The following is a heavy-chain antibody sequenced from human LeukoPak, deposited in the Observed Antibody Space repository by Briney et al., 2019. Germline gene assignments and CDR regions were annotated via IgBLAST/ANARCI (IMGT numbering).Heavy chain of an antibody. CDR3: ARPFYGDYAFDY. D-gene: IGHD4-17*01. V-gene: IGHV4-34*01. CDR1: GGSFSGYY. CDR2: INHSGST. Sequence: PSETLSLTCAVYGGSFSGYYWSWIRQPPGKGLEWIGEINHSGSTNYNPSLKSRVTMSIDTSKNQVSLNVTSVTAADTAVYFCARPFYGDYAFDYWGPGTLVTVSS. J-gene: IGHJ4*02.